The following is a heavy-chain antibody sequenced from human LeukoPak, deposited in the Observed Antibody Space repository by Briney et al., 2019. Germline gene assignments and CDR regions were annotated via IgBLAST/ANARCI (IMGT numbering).Heavy chain of an antibody. J-gene: IGHJ5*02. CDR3: ARGSLTTGWFDP. D-gene: IGHD4-17*01. CDR1: GGSISSGGYS. CDR2: IYHSGST. Sequence: PSETLSLTCAVSGGSISSGGYSWSWLRQPPGKGLQWIGYIYHSGSTYYNPSLKSRVTISVYRSKNQFSLKLSSVTAADTAVYYCARGSLTTGWFDPWGQGTLVTVSS. V-gene: IGHV4-30-2*01.